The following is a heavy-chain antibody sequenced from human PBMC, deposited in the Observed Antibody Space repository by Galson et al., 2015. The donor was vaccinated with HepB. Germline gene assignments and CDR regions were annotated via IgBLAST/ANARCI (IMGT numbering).Heavy chain of an antibody. CDR2: IYPGDSDT. V-gene: IGHV5-51*01. CDR3: ARQKSLGVKSSSSWYY. J-gene: IGHJ4*02. CDR1: GYSFTSYW. D-gene: IGHD6-13*01. Sequence: QSGAEVKKPGESLKISCKGSGYSFTSYWIGWVRQMPGKGLEWMGIIYPGDSDTRYSPSFQGQVTISADKSISTAYLQWSSLKASDTAMYYCARQKSLGVKSSSSWYYWGQGTLVTVSS.